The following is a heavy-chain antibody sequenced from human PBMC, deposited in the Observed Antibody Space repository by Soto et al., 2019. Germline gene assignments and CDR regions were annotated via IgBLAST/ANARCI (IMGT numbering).Heavy chain of an antibody. D-gene: IGHD3-22*01. CDR2: INYSGRYM. J-gene: IGHJ4*02. CDR3: ASKSSSDSTGYDYVDY. Sequence: EVQLVESGGGLVEPGGSLRLSCATSGFSFSSSDMTWVRQDPGKGLEYVSSINYSGRYMFYAGSLRGRFTVSRDNAKNSLYLQMNSLSDEDTAVYYCASKSSSDSTGYDYVDYWGQGTRFTVSS. CDR1: GFSFSSSD. V-gene: IGHV3-21*06.